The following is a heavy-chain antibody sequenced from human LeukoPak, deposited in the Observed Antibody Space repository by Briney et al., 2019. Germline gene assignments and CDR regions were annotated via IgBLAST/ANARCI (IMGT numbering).Heavy chain of an antibody. CDR1: GFTFSSYP. Sequence: GGSLRLSCVASGFTFSSYPMHWVRQAPGKGLEYVSVISGDGSRTYYTNSVKGRFTISRDNSKNTLYLQMGSLGDEDMAVYYCAREEPAGSTDYWGQGTLVTVSS. CDR2: ISGDGSRT. V-gene: IGHV3-64*01. D-gene: IGHD1-14*01. J-gene: IGHJ4*02. CDR3: AREEPAGSTDY.